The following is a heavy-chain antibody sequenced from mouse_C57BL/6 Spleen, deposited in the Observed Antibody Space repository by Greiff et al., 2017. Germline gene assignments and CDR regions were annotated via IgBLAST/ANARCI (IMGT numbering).Heavy chain of an antibody. Sequence: EVNVVESEGGLVQPGSSMKLSCTASGFTFSDYYMAWVRQVPEKGLEWVANINYDGSSTYYLDSLKSRFIISRDNAKNILYLQMSSLKSEDTATYYCARDLRYYFDYWGQGTTLTVSS. D-gene: IGHD1-1*01. CDR2: INYDGSST. CDR3: ARDLRYYFDY. J-gene: IGHJ2*01. V-gene: IGHV5-16*01. CDR1: GFTFSDYY.